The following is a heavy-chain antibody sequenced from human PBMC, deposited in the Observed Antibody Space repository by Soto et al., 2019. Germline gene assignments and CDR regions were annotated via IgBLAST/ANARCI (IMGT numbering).Heavy chain of an antibody. J-gene: IGHJ3*02. Sequence: GASVKVSCKVSGYTLTELSMHWVRQAPGKGLEWMGGFDPEDGETIYAQKFQGRVTMTEDTSTDTAYMELSSLRSEGTAVYYCATDPKLGVDAFDIWGQGTMVTVSS. D-gene: IGHD7-27*01. CDR3: ATDPKLGVDAFDI. CDR1: GYTLTELS. V-gene: IGHV1-24*01. CDR2: FDPEDGET.